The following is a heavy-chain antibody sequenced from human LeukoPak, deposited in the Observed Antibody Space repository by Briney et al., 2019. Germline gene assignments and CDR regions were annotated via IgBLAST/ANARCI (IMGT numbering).Heavy chain of an antibody. V-gene: IGHV3-7*01. Sequence: PGGSLRLSCAASGFTFSSYWMSWVRQAPGKGLEWVANIKQDGSEKYYVDSVKGRFTISRDNAKNSLYLQMNSLRAEDTAVYYCARDLPGIASASDYWGQGTLVTVSS. J-gene: IGHJ4*02. CDR1: GFTFSSYW. CDR2: IKQDGSEK. CDR3: ARDLPGIASASDY. D-gene: IGHD6-13*01.